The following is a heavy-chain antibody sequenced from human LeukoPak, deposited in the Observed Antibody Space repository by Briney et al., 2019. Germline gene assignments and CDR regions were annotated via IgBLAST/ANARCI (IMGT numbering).Heavy chain of an antibody. CDR1: GFTFSSYA. CDR2: ISGSGGGT. D-gene: IGHD1/OR15-1a*01. V-gene: IGHV3-23*01. Sequence: GGSLRLSCAASGFTFSSYAMSRVRQAPGKGLEWVSAISGSGGGTYYADSVKGRFTISRDNSANTLYLYMNSLTGADTSVYYCTLTTLAVVYYFDYWGQGTLVTVSS. J-gene: IGHJ4*02. CDR3: TLTTLAVVYYFDY.